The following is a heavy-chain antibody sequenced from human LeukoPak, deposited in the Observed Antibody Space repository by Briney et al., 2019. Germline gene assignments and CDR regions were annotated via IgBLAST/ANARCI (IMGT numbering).Heavy chain of an antibody. V-gene: IGHV3-23*01. Sequence: GGSLSLSCVASRFTFTSYSMNWVRQAPGKGVEWVSASSCSGGSTYHADCVKGRFTISRDNSKQTLYLQMNSLRAEDTAVYYCAKEDSSSSLAFDYWGQGTLVTVSS. CDR1: RFTFTSYS. CDR3: AKEDSSSSLAFDY. D-gene: IGHD6-6*01. J-gene: IGHJ4*02. CDR2: SSCSGGST.